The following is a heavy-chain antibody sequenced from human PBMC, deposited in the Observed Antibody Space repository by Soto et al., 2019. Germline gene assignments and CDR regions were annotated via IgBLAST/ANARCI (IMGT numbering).Heavy chain of an antibody. CDR1: GYSFTSYW. CDR2: IDPSNSYT. V-gene: IGHV5-10-1*01. CDR3: ARRQKVIVVVPAAMRYYYYGMDV. J-gene: IGHJ6*02. D-gene: IGHD2-2*01. Sequence: GESLKISCKGSGYSFTSYWISWVRQMPGKGLEWMGRIDPSNSYTNYSPSFQGHVTISADKSISTAYLQWSSLKASDTAMYYCARRQKVIVVVPAAMRYYYYGMDVWGQGTTVTVSS.